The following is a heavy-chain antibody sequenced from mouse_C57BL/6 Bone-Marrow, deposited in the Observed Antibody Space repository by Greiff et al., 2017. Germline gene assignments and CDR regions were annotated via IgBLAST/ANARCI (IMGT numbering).Heavy chain of an antibody. V-gene: IGHV7-1*01. CDR3: AREGIYYDYDWYFDV. D-gene: IGHD2-4*01. Sequence: EVQLVESGGGLVQSGRSLRLSCATSGFTFSDFYMEWVRQAPGKGLEWIAASRNKANDYTTEYSASVKGRFIVSRDTSQSILYLQMNALRAEDTASYYCAREGIYYDYDWYFDVWGTGTTVTVSS. J-gene: IGHJ1*03. CDR2: SRNKANDYTT. CDR1: GFTFSDFY.